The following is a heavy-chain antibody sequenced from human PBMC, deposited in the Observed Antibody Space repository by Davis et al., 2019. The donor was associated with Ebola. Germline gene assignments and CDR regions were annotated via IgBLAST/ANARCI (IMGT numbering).Heavy chain of an antibody. Sequence: MPSETLSLTCTVSGDSISSGDYYWNWIRQPPGKGLEWIGYISYSGNTYYNPSLKSRVTISVDTSENHFSLKLSSVTAADTAVYYCATGAYYGSGYYFDYWGQGTLVTVSS. V-gene: IGHV4-30-4*01. CDR3: ATGAYYGSGYYFDY. CDR2: ISYSGNT. CDR1: GDSISSGDYY. J-gene: IGHJ4*02. D-gene: IGHD3-10*01.